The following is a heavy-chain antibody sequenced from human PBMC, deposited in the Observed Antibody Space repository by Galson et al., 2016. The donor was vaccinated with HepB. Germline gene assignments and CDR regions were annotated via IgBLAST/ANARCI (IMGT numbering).Heavy chain of an antibody. J-gene: IGHJ6*02. D-gene: IGHD6-13*01. Sequence: SLRLSCAASGFTLSSYSMNWVRQTPGKGLEWVSYITSRSTAIYYADSVKGRFTISRDNARNSLYLQMNSLRAEDTAVYYCAREGTGSSSFIYYYYGMGVWGQGTTVTVSS. CDR2: ITSRSTAI. CDR1: GFTLSSYS. V-gene: IGHV3-48*04. CDR3: AREGTGSSSFIYYYYGMGV.